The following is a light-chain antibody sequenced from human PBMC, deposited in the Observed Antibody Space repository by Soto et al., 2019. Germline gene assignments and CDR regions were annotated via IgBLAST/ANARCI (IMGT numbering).Light chain of an antibody. CDR3: SSYTSSSTYF. CDR1: SRDVGGYNY. V-gene: IGLV2-14*01. J-gene: IGLJ1*01. Sequence: QSVLTQPASVSGSPGQSITISCTGTSRDVGGYNYVSWYQQHPGKAPKLMIYEVSNRPSGVANRFSGSKSGNTASLTISGRQAEDEADYYCSSYTSSSTYFFGTVPKLTVL. CDR2: EVS.